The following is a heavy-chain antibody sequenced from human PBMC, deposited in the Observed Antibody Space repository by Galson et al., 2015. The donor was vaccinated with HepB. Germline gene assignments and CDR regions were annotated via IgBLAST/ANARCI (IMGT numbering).Heavy chain of an antibody. V-gene: IGHV4-59*08. CDR2: IYYSGNT. J-gene: IGHJ6*02. CDR3: ASSLVVPAGIGYYYYGMDV. Sequence: SETLSLTCTVSGVSISNYYWSWIRQPPGKGLEWIGYIYYSGNTNYNPSLKSRVTISLDRSKNKFSLKLSSVTAADTAVYYCASSLVVPAGIGYYYYGMDVWGQGTTVTVSS. D-gene: IGHD2-2*01. CDR1: GVSISNYY.